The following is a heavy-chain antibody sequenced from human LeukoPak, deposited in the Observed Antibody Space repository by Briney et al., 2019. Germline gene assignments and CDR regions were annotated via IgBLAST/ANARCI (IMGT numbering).Heavy chain of an antibody. D-gene: IGHD4-23*01. CDR1: GASISSSPYS. CDR3: ASARSTVGKGFDP. CDR2: ITSSGNT. J-gene: IGHJ5*02. V-gene: IGHV4-61*02. Sequence: PSETLSLTCTVSGASISSSPYSWSWIRQPAGRGLEWIGRITSSGNTKYNPSLKSRLIISFDTSKNHFSLKLTSVTAADTAVYYCASARSTVGKGFDPWGQGTLVTVSS.